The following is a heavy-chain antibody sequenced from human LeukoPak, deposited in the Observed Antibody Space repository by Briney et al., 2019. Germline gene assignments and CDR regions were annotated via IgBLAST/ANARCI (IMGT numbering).Heavy chain of an antibody. CDR3: AKDRGDIVVVPAALRP. V-gene: IGHV3-23*01. Sequence: PGGSLRLSCAASGFTFSSYAMSWVRQAPGKGLEWVSAISGSGGSTYYADSVKGRFTISRDNSKNTLYLQMNSLRAEDTAVYYCAKDRGDIVVVPAALRPWGQGTVVTVSS. CDR1: GFTFSSYA. CDR2: ISGSGGST. J-gene: IGHJ3*01. D-gene: IGHD2-2*01.